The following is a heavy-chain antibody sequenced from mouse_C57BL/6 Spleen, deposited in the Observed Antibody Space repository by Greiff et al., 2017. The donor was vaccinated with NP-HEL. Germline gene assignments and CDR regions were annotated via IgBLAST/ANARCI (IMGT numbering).Heavy chain of an antibody. CDR3: ARHDGSSLQGFAY. CDR1: GFTFSDYY. Sequence: DVKLVESGGGLVQPGGSLKLSCAASGFTFSDYYMYWVRQTPEKRLEWVAYISNGGGSTYYPDTVKGRFTISRDNAKNTLYLQMSRLKSEDTAMYYCARHDGSSLQGFAYWGQGTLVTVSA. D-gene: IGHD1-1*01. J-gene: IGHJ3*01. V-gene: IGHV5-12*01. CDR2: ISNGGGST.